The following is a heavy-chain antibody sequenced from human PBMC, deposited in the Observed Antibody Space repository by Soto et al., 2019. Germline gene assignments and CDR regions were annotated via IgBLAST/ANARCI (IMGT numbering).Heavy chain of an antibody. Sequence: QVQLQESGPGLVKPSQTLSLTCTVSGGSISSGGDYWSWIRQHPGKGLEWMGYIYNSGSTYYNPSLKSRVTISVATSKNQFSLKLSSVTAADTAVYYCARGGQYYDNSGFSYYFHYWGQGTLVTVSS. J-gene: IGHJ4*02. CDR1: GGSISSGGDY. CDR3: ARGGQYYDNSGFSYYFHY. V-gene: IGHV4-31*03. D-gene: IGHD3-22*01. CDR2: IYNSGST.